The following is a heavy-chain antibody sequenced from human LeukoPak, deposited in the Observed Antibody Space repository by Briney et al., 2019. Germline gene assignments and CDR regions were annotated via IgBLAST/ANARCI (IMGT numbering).Heavy chain of an antibody. Sequence: GGSLRLSCAASGLTVTTNYMNWVRQAPGKGLEWVSVIYSGGSTYYADSVKGRFAISRDNSKNTLYLQMNSLRAEDTAVYYCARGSGHFDYWGQGTLVTVSS. V-gene: IGHV3-53*01. CDR3: ARGSGHFDY. J-gene: IGHJ4*02. CDR2: IYSGGST. CDR1: GLTVTTNY. D-gene: IGHD6-19*01.